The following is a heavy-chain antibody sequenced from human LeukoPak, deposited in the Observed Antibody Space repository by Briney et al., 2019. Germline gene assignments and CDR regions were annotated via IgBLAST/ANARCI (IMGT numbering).Heavy chain of an antibody. CDR1: GYTFTGYY. D-gene: IGHD1-26*01. Sequence: ASVKVSCKPSGYTFTGYYLHWVLEAPGQGLEWMGRINPSTGGTNYAQNFQGRVTMTRDASISTAYMELSRLTSDDTAVYYCERDNDPRPIVGATTFPNEFDDRGQVTLVTVSS. CDR3: ERDNDPRPIVGATTFPNEFDD. V-gene: IGHV1-2*06. J-gene: IGHJ4*02. CDR2: INPSTGGT.